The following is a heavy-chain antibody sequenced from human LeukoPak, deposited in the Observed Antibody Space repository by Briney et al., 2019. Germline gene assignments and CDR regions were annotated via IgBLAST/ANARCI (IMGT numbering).Heavy chain of an antibody. Sequence: PSETLSLTCTVSGGSISTFYWSWIRQSPGKGLEWIGYIFYTGSTDYNPSLKSRVTISVDTSKNQFSLKLSSVTAADTAVYYCARAFRARYFDLWGRGTLVTVSS. V-gene: IGHV4-59*08. J-gene: IGHJ2*01. CDR2: IFYTGST. CDR1: GGSISTFY. CDR3: ARAFRARYFDL. D-gene: IGHD2/OR15-2a*01.